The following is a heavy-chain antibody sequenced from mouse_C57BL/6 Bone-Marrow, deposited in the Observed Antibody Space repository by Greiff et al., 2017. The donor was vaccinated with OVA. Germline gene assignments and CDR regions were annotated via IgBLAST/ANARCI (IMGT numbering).Heavy chain of an antibody. D-gene: IGHD1-1*01. CDR1: GFTFSDYG. CDR3: ARGDGSSFHWYFDV. V-gene: IGHV5-17*01. J-gene: IGHJ1*03. Sequence: EVKVVESGGGLVKSGGSLKLSCAASGFTFSDYGMHWVRQAPEKGLEWVAYISSGSSTIYYADTVKGRFTISRDNAKNTLFLQMTSLRSEDTAMYYCARGDGSSFHWYFDVWGTGTTVTVSS. CDR2: ISSGSSTI.